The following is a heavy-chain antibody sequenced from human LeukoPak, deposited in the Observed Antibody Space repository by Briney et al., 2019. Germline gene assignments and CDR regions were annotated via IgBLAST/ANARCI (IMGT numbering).Heavy chain of an antibody. V-gene: IGHV1-24*01. Sequence: GASVKVSCKVSGYTLTELSMHWVRQAPGKGLEWMGGFDPEDGETIYAQKFQGRVTMTEDTSTDTAYMELRSLRSEDTAVYYCATAYSYGSKIFDYWGQGTLVTVSS. CDR2: FDPEDGET. D-gene: IGHD5-18*01. J-gene: IGHJ4*02. CDR3: ATAYSYGSKIFDY. CDR1: GYTLTELS.